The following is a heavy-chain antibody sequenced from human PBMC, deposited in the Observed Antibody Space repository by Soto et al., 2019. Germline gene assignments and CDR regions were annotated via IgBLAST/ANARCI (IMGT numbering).Heavy chain of an antibody. CDR2: INPNSGGT. V-gene: IGHV1-2*02. J-gene: IGHJ5*02. CDR1: GYTFTGYY. D-gene: IGHD3-10*01. Sequence: ASVKVSCKASGYTFTGYYMHWVRQAPGQGLEWMGWINPNSGGTNYAQKFQGRVTMTRDTSISIAYMELSRLRSDDTAVYYCARTMVRGVPSNWFDPWGQGTLVTVSS. CDR3: ARTMVRGVPSNWFDP.